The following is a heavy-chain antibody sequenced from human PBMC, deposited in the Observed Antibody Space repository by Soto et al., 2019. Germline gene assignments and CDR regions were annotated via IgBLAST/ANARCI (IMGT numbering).Heavy chain of an antibody. Sequence: PSQTLSLTCVITGDSVSSNSAGWSWVRQSPSRGLEWLGRTYYRSKWYYEYAVSVRGRITINPDTSKNQYSPQLNSVTPEDTAVYFCARGEQYSGRIFDYWGQGTLVTVSS. D-gene: IGHD1-26*01. CDR1: GDSVSSNSAG. V-gene: IGHV6-1*01. CDR2: TYYRSKWYY. J-gene: IGHJ4*01. CDR3: ARGEQYSGRIFDY.